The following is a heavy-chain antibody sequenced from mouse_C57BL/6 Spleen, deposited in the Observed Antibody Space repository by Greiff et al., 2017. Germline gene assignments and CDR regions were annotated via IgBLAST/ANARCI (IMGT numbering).Heavy chain of an antibody. Sequence: VQLKQSGGGLVKPGGSLKLSCAASGFTFSDYGMHWVRQAPEKGLEWVAYISSGSSTIYYADTVKGRFTISRDNAKNTLFLQMTSLRSEDTAMYYCARFEYDGFYAMDYWGQGTSVTVSS. V-gene: IGHV5-17*01. CDR1: GFTFSDYG. CDR3: ARFEYDGFYAMDY. CDR2: ISSGSSTI. J-gene: IGHJ4*01. D-gene: IGHD2-4*01.